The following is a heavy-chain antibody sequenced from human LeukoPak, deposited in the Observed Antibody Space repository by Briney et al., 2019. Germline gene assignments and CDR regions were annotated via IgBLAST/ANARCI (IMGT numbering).Heavy chain of an antibody. Sequence: SETLSLTCTVSGGSISSYYWSWIRQPPGKGLEWIGYISYSGSTNFNPSLKSRVTISVDTSKNQFSLKLSSVTAADTAVYYCARVVDTAMVNDYGMDVWGQGTTVTVSS. V-gene: IGHV4-59*01. J-gene: IGHJ6*02. CDR2: ISYSGST. CDR1: GGSISSYY. D-gene: IGHD5-18*01. CDR3: ARVVDTAMVNDYGMDV.